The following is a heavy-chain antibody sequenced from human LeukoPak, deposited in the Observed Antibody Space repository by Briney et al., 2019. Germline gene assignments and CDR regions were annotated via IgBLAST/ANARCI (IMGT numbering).Heavy chain of an antibody. CDR1: GFTFSRDV. CDR3: ARSPSKYCSSASCPIDY. Sequence: GGSLRLSCAASGFTFSRDVMNWVRQAPGKGLEWVSAVSGSGDSTYYADSVKGRFTISRDNSKNMLYLQMNSLRVEDTAVYYCARSPSKYCSSASCPIDYWGQGTLVTVSS. V-gene: IGHV3-23*01. J-gene: IGHJ4*02. CDR2: VSGSGDST. D-gene: IGHD2-2*01.